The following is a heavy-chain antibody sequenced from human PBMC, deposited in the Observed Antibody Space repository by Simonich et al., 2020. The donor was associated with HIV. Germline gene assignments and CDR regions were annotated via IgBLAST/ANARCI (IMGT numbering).Heavy chain of an antibody. Sequence: QVQLQESGPGLVQPSQTLSLTCTVSGASARRGAYYWSWIRQHPGKGLEWIGNIYYSGNTYYNPSLKRRLSISIDTSRNQFSLKWSSVTAADTAVYYCARGADYNYGYVGFDYWGQGTLVTVSS. D-gene: IGHD3-16*01. CDR2: IYYSGNT. V-gene: IGHV4-31*02. CDR1: GASARRGAYY. CDR3: ARGADYNYGYVGFDY. J-gene: IGHJ4*02.